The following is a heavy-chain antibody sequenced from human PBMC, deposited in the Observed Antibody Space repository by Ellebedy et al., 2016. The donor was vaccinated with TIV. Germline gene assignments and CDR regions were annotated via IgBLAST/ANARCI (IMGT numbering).Heavy chain of an antibody. V-gene: IGHV3-30*03. Sequence: GESLKISCAASAFTFSNYYMHWVRQAPGKGLEWVAFISYDGTNKHYADSVKGRFTISRDSSKNTLYLQMNSLRAEDTAVYYCARDAAGNGGKLDYWGQGALVTVSS. D-gene: IGHD4-23*01. CDR2: ISYDGTNK. CDR3: ARDAAGNGGKLDY. CDR1: AFTFSNYY. J-gene: IGHJ4*02.